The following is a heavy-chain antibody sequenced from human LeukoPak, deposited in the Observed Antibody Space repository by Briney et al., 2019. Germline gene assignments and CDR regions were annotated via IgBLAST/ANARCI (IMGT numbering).Heavy chain of an antibody. CDR3: AKDRITMIVAVPGWFDP. J-gene: IGHJ5*02. CDR2: ISSSSTI. D-gene: IGHD3-22*01. Sequence: GGSLRLSCAASGFTFSSYSMNWVRQAPGKGLEWVSYISSSSTIYYADSVKGRFTISRDNSKNTLYLQMNSLRAEDTAVYYCAKDRITMIVAVPGWFDPWGQGTLVTVSS. V-gene: IGHV3-48*01. CDR1: GFTFSSYS.